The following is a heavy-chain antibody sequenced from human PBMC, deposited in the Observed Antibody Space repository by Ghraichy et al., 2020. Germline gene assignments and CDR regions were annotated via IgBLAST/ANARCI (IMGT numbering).Heavy chain of an antibody. J-gene: IGHJ6*03. D-gene: IGHD3-10*01. CDR2: MIGPRGSR. Sequence: GGSLRLSCAGSGVYFSKNAMNWVRQAPGKGLEWVSTMIGPRGSRLYADSVKGRFTISGDDSRDSKITVYLQMNNLRVEDTAVYYCAKSYHSGSYIYQYTNMDVWGKGATVTVSS. CDR1: GVYFSKNA. CDR3: AKSYHSGSYIYQYTNMDV. V-gene: IGHV3-23*01.